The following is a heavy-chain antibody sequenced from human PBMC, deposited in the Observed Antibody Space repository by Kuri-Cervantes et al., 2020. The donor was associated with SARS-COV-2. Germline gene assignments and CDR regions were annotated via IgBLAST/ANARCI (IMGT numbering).Heavy chain of an antibody. CDR1: GGSISSHY. Sequence: GSLRLSCTVSGGSISSHYWSWIRQPPGKGLEWIGYIYYSGSTSYNPSLKSRVTISVDTSKNQFSLKLSSVTAADTAVYYCARDPLRLYFDYWGQGTLVTVSS. V-gene: IGHV4-59*11. CDR2: IYYSGST. CDR3: ARDPLRLYFDY. D-gene: IGHD3-16*01. J-gene: IGHJ4*02.